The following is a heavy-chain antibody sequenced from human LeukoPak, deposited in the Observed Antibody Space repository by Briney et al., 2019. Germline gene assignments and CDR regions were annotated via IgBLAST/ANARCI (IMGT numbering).Heavy chain of an antibody. D-gene: IGHD6-19*01. CDR3: ARDGSVAGYFQH. CDR1: GGSISSYY. Sequence: TSETLSLICTVSGGSISSYYWSWIRQPPGKGLEWIGYIYYSGSTNYNPSLKSRVTISVDTSKNQFSLKLSPVTAADTAVYYCARDGSVAGYFQHWGQGTLVTVSS. V-gene: IGHV4-59*01. CDR2: IYYSGST. J-gene: IGHJ1*01.